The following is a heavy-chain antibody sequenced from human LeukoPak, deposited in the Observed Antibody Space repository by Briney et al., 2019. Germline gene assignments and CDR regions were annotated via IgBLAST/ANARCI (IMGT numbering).Heavy chain of an antibody. Sequence: QPGGSLRLSCAASGFTFSSYAMSWVRQAPGKGLEWVSAISGSGGSTYYADSVKGRFTISRDNSKNTLYLQMNSLRAEDTAVYYCAKDQVKYYYVSSGAFDIWGQGTMATVSS. V-gene: IGHV3-23*01. CDR3: AKDQVKYYYVSSGAFDI. CDR2: ISGSGGST. CDR1: GFTFSSYA. J-gene: IGHJ3*02. D-gene: IGHD3-22*01.